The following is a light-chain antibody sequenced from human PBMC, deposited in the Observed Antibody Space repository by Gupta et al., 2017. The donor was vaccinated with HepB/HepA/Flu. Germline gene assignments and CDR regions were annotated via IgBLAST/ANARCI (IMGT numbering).Light chain of an antibody. J-gene: IGLJ2*01. CDR1: ILGDKY. V-gene: IGLV3-1*01. Sequence: SYELTQPPSVYVSPGQTASITCAGDILGDKYACWYQQKPGQSPVLVLYQASKRPSGNPERFSGSNSGNTATLTISGTKAMDEADYYCQSWDGSKVVFGGGTKLTVL. CDR3: QSWDGSKVV. CDR2: QAS.